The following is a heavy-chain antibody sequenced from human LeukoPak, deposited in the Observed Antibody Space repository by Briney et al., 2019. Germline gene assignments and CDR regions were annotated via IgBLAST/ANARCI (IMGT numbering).Heavy chain of an antibody. Sequence: SETLSLTCAVYGGSFSGYYWNWIRQAPGKGLEWIGEINHSGSTRYNPSLKSRHTMSVDTSRNQFSLKLSSVTAADTAVYYCARGLSPIGYCSGGSCYRKRFWFDPWGQGTLVTVSS. CDR1: GGSFSGYY. V-gene: IGHV4-34*01. CDR2: INHSGST. CDR3: ARGLSPIGYCSGGSCYRKRFWFDP. J-gene: IGHJ5*02. D-gene: IGHD2-15*01.